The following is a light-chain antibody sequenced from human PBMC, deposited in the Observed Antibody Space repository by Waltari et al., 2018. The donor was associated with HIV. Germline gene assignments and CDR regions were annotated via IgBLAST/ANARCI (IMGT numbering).Light chain of an antibody. J-gene: IGKJ1*01. CDR1: QDSSSY. V-gene: IGKV1-9*01. CDR2: AVS. Sequence: DIQLTQSPSFLSASIGDRVTITCRASQDSSSYLAWYQQKPGKAPKVRIYAVSTLQSGVPSRFSGSGSGTEFTLTITSLQAEDFATYYCQQLNSYPVTFGQGTKVEIK. CDR3: QQLNSYPVT.